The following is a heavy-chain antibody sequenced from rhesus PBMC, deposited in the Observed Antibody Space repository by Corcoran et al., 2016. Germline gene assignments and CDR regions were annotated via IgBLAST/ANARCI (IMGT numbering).Heavy chain of an antibody. J-gene: IGHJ4*01. CDR1: GVTSGAYH. Sequence: EVQLVESGGGLAKPGGSLGLSCAASGVTSGAYHMDWVRQAPGKGLEWVSRIRNDGGSTYYADSVKGRFTISREDAKNTLYLQMNSLRAEDTAVYYCARVYCSGIYCYFDYWGQGVLVTVSS. D-gene: IGHD2-27*01. CDR3: ARVYCSGIYCYFDY. CDR2: IRNDGGST. V-gene: IGHV3-178*01.